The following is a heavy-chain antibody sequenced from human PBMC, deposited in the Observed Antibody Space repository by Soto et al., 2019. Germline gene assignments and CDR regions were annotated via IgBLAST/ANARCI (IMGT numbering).Heavy chain of an antibody. CDR2: MNPNSGNT. CDR1: GYTFTSYD. J-gene: IGHJ4*02. V-gene: IGHV1-8*01. CDR3: ARGGESSSLDY. D-gene: IGHD6-6*01. Sequence: ASVKVSCKASGYTFTSYDINWVRQATGQGLEWMGWMNPNSGNTGYAQEFQGRVTMTRNTSISTAYMGLNSLRSEDTAVYFCARGGESSSLDYWGQGTLVTVSS.